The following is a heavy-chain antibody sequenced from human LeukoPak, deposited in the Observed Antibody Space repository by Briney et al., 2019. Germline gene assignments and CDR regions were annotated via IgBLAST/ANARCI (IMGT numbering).Heavy chain of an antibody. CDR3: AKQYYDFWSGYYFDY. CDR1: GFTFSSYG. D-gene: IGHD3-3*01. V-gene: IGHV3-30*18. J-gene: IGHJ4*02. Sequence: SGGSLRLSCAASGFTFSSYGIHWVRQAPGKGLEWVAVISYDGSNKYYADSVKGRFTISRDNSKNTLYLQMNSLRAEDTAVYYCAKQYYDFWSGYYFDYWGQGTLVTVSS. CDR2: ISYDGSNK.